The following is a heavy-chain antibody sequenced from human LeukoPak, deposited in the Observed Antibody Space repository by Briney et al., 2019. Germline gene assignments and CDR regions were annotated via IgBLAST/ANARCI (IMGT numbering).Heavy chain of an antibody. Sequence: GGSLRLSCAASGFTFSSYAMPWVRQAPGKGLEWVSSISSSSSYIYYADSVKGRFTISRDNAKNSLYLQMNSLRAEDTAVYYCARDYGYSGYDSGYWGQGTLVTVSS. D-gene: IGHD5-12*01. CDR3: ARDYGYSGYDSGY. CDR2: ISSSSSYI. V-gene: IGHV3-21*01. CDR1: GFTFSSYA. J-gene: IGHJ4*02.